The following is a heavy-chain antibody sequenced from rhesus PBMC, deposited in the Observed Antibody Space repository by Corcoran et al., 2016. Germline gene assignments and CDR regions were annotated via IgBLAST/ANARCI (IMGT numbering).Heavy chain of an antibody. CDR1: GFTFGSTG. CDR3: AKGRSWGIEY. CDR2: LSPGGGNT. J-gene: IGHJ4*01. V-gene: IGHV3S5*01. D-gene: IGHD3-34*01. Sequence: EVQLVESGGGLVQPGGCLRLSWAASGFTFGSTGMSWVRQAPGKGLEWVSHLSPGGGNTVYPTSVKGRFTISGDNSKNTLSLQMNSLRPEDTAVYHCAKGRSWGIEYWGQGVLVTVSS.